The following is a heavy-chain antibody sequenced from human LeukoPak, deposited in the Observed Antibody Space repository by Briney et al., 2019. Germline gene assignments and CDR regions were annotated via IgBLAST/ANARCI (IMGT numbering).Heavy chain of an antibody. V-gene: IGHV3-30-3*01. CDR2: ISYDGSNK. CDR3: ARVKTGLLSSSGWYYLDV. D-gene: IGHD3-22*01. CDR1: GFTFSSYA. J-gene: IGHJ6*03. Sequence: GGSLRLSCAASGFTFSSYAMHWVRQAPGKGLEWVAVISYDGSNKYYADSVKGRFTISRDNSKNTLYLQMNSLRAEDTAVYYCARVKTGLLSSSGWYYLDVWGKGTTVTVSS.